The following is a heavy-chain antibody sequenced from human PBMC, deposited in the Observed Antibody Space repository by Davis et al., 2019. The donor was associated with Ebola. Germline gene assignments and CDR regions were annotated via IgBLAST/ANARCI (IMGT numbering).Heavy chain of an antibody. J-gene: IGHJ6*02. V-gene: IGHV3-23*01. CDR2: IGGSDGST. CDR1: GFTFSSYA. D-gene: IGHD6-19*01. Sequence: GESLKISCEGTGFTFSSYAMSWVRQAPGKGLEWVSGIGGSDGSTYYADSVKGRFTVSRDNSKNTLYLQMNSLRAEDTAVYYCAKDRQWLVGYGMDVWGQGTTVTVSS. CDR3: AKDRQWLVGYGMDV.